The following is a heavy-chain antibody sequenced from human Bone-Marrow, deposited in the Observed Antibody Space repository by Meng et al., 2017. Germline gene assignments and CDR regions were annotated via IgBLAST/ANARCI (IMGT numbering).Heavy chain of an antibody. Sequence: LQASGTGLLNLSHTLSLPFTVSGGSFSGGSYYWSWIRQPAGKGLEWIGRIYTSGSTNYNPSLKSRVTISVDTSKNQFSLKLSSVTAADTAVYYCARGKRWGIDAFDIWGQGTMVTVSS. CDR2: IYTSGST. V-gene: IGHV4-61*02. D-gene: IGHD3-16*01. CDR1: GGSFSGGSYY. J-gene: IGHJ3*02. CDR3: ARGKRWGIDAFDI.